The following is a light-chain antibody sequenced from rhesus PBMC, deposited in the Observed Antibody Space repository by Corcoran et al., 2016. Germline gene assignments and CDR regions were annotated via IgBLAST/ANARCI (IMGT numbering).Light chain of an antibody. CDR1: ENVNNY. CDR3: QHNYGTPLT. Sequence: DIQMTQSPSSLSASVGDRVTITCRTSENVNNYLNRYKPKPGKAPKLLSYKASHLQSGVPSRFSGNGSGTDYTFTISSLQSEDVATYYCQHNYGTPLTFGGGTKVEIK. V-gene: IGKV1-74*01. CDR2: KAS. J-gene: IGKJ4*01.